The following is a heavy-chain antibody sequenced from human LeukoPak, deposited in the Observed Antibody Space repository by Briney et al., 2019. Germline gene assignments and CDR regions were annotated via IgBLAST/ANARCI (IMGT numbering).Heavy chain of an antibody. Sequence: ASVKVSCKASGYTFTGYHIHWVRQAPGQGLEWMGRINPYSGDTNFAQKFQGRVTMTRDTSITTTYMDLSSLTPDDTAVYFCARDQGSLTRSWYTGYWGQGTLVTVSS. V-gene: IGHV1-2*06. CDR1: GYTFTGYH. J-gene: IGHJ4*02. CDR2: INPYSGDT. D-gene: IGHD6-13*01. CDR3: ARDQGSLTRSWYTGY.